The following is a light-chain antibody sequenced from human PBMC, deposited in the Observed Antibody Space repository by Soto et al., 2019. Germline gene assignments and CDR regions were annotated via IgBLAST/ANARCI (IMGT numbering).Light chain of an antibody. Sequence: QSALTQPASVSGSPGQSITISCTGTSSDVGGYNYVSWYQQHPGKATKLMIYEVSNRPSGVSNRFSGSKSGNTASLTISGLQAEAEADYYCRSYPSSSTLVFGTGPKLTV. CDR3: RSYPSSSTLV. CDR1: SSDVGGYNY. CDR2: EVS. V-gene: IGLV2-14*01. J-gene: IGLJ1*01.